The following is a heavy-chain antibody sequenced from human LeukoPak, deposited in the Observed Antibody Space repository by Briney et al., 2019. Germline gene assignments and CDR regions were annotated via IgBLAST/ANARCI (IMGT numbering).Heavy chain of an antibody. CDR1: GFTFSSYS. CDR3: ASQYCSSTSCYTGAFDY. Sequence: PGGSLRLSCAASGFTFSSYSMNWVRQAPGKGLEWVSSISSSSSYIYYADSVKGRFTISRDNAKNSLYLQMNSLRAEDTAVYYCASQYCSSTSCYTGAFDYWGQGTLVTVSS. CDR2: ISSSSSYI. V-gene: IGHV3-21*01. J-gene: IGHJ4*02. D-gene: IGHD2-2*02.